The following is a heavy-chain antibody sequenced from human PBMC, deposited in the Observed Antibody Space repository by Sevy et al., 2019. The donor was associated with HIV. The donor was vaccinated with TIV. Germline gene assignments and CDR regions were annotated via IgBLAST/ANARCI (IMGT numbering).Heavy chain of an antibody. CDR3: ARGTPAFCIGGVCFNWFDP. D-gene: IGHD2-8*02. Sequence: GGSLRLSCAASRFSFNGYGMHWVRQAPGKGLEWVAFIRYDGSNKYYADSVKGRFTISRDDSKNTLYLQMNSLRAEDTALYYCARGTPAFCIGGVCFNWFDPWCQGTLVTVSS. J-gene: IGHJ5*02. CDR1: RFSFNGYG. V-gene: IGHV3-30*02. CDR2: IRYDGSNK.